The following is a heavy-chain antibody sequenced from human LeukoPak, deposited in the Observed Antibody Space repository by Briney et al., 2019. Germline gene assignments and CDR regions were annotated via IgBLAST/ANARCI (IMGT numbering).Heavy chain of an antibody. CDR3: ARHRWAAGIPTRVGDYYMDV. CDR1: GYSFTSYW. CDR2: IYPGDSDT. D-gene: IGHD2-2*02. Sequence: GESLKISCKGSGYSFTSYWIGWVRQMPGKGLEWMGIIYPGDSDTRYSPSFQGQVTISADKSISTAYLQWSSLKASDTAMYYCARHRWAAGIPTRVGDYYMDVWGKGTTVTISS. V-gene: IGHV5-51*01. J-gene: IGHJ6*03.